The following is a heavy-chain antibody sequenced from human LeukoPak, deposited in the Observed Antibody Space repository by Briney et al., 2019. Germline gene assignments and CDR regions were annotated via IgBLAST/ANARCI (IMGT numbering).Heavy chain of an antibody. J-gene: IGHJ4*02. Sequence: GGSLRLSCAASGFTFSSYSMNWVRQAPGKGLEWVSSISSSSSYIYYADSVKGRFTISRDNAKNSLYLQMNSLRAGDTAVYYCARTYCNSTSCWSLYYFDYWGQGTPVTVSS. V-gene: IGHV3-21*01. CDR1: GFTFSSYS. CDR2: ISSSSSYI. D-gene: IGHD2-2*01. CDR3: ARTYCNSTSCWSLYYFDY.